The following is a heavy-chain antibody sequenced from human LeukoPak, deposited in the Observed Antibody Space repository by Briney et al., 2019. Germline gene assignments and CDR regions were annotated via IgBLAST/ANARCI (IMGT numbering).Heavy chain of an antibody. CDR1: GYTFTSYY. D-gene: IGHD6-13*01. J-gene: IGHJ4*02. CDR2: INPSGGST. V-gene: IGHV1-46*01. CDR3: AREHLGSGIAAAGYRVFDY. Sequence: ASVNVSCKASGYTFTSYYMHWVRQAPGQGLEWMGIINPSGGSTSYAQKFQGRVTMTRETSTSTVYMELSSRRSEDTAVYYCAREHLGSGIAAAGYRVFDYWGQGTLVTVSS.